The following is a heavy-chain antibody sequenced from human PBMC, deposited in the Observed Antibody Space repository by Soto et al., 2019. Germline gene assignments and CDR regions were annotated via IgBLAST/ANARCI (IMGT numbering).Heavy chain of an antibody. CDR2: ISYDGSKK. CDR3: AKDTYYHDTSGYYVFDL. Sequence: QVQLVESGGGVVQPGTSLRLSCAVPGFAFSSYGIHWVRQAPGKGLEWVAGISYDGSKKYYADSVKGQFTISRDNSENTLHLKMNGLRAEDTAVYYCAKDTYYHDTSGYYVFDLWGQGTLVTVSS. J-gene: IGHJ4*02. CDR1: GFAFSSYG. V-gene: IGHV3-30*18. D-gene: IGHD3-22*01.